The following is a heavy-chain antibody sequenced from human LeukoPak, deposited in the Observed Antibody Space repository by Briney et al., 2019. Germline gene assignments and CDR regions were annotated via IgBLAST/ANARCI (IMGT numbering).Heavy chain of an antibody. CDR3: ARDPATTRDY. J-gene: IGHJ4*02. Sequence: GGSLRLSCAASGFTFSSYSMNWVRQAPGKGLEWVSSISSSSSYIYYADSVKGRFTISRDNAKNSLYLQMNSLRAKDTAVYYCARDPATTRDYWGQGTLVTVSS. D-gene: IGHD1/OR15-1a*01. CDR2: ISSSSSYI. V-gene: IGHV3-21*01. CDR1: GFTFSSYS.